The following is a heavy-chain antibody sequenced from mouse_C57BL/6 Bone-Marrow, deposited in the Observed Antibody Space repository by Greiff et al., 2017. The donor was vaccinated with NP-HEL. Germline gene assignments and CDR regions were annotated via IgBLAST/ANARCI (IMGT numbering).Heavy chain of an antibody. D-gene: IGHD1-1*01. CDR3: ARGLLRYAMDY. V-gene: IGHV3-6*01. CDR1: GYSITSGYY. Sequence: VQLQQSGPGLVKPSQSLSLTCSVTGYSITSGYYWNWIRQFPGNKLEWKGYISYDGSNNYNPSLKNRISITRDTSKNQFFLKLNSVTTEDTATYYCARGLLRYAMDYWGQGTSVTVSS. CDR2: ISYDGSN. J-gene: IGHJ4*01.